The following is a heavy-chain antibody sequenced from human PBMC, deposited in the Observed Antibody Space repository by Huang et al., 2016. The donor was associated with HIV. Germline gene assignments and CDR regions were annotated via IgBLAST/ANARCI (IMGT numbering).Heavy chain of an antibody. J-gene: IGHJ4*02. Sequence: QIQLVQSGPEVKKPGASVKVSCTASGYTFSIYGISWVRQAPGQGPGWMGCVSAYSGYTNYSQKFQGRVTMTADTSASTAYMDLRSLTSDDTAVYYCARVPSDHFADYWGQGTLVTVSS. CDR3: ARVPSDHFADY. CDR1: GYTFSIYG. CDR2: VSAYSGYT. V-gene: IGHV1-18*01.